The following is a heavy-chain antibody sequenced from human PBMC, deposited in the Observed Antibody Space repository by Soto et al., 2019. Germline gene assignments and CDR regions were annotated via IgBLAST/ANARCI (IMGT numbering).Heavy chain of an antibody. CDR1: GFTFRSYA. CDR3: ARDPRIYSRSWYGGFWFDP. J-gene: IGHJ5*02. D-gene: IGHD6-13*01. Sequence: WGSLRLSCAASGFTFRSYAMHWVRQAPGKGLEWVAVISYDGSNKYYADSAKDRFTISRDNSKNTLYLQMNSLRAEATAVYYCARDPRIYSRSWYGGFWFDPWGQGTLVPVSP. V-gene: IGHV3-30-3*01. CDR2: ISYDGSNK.